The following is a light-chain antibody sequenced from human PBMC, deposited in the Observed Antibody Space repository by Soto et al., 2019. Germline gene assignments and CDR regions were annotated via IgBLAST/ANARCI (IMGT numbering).Light chain of an antibody. V-gene: IGKV1-39*01. J-gene: IGKJ1*01. CDR2: AAS. Sequence: IHLTQSPSSLSASLGYRFTITCRASQSIASYLTWYQQKPGKAPKILIYAASNLQSGVPSRFSGSGSGTDFTLTISSLQPEDFATYSCQQSYSTTWTFGQGTKVDIK. CDR3: QQSYSTTWT. CDR1: QSIASY.